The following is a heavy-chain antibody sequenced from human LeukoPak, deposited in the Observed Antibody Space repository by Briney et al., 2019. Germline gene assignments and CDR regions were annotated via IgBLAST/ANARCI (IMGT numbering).Heavy chain of an antibody. V-gene: IGHV4-39*07. CDR3: ARYVPMTTVTTSHFDY. Sequence: PSETLSLTCTVSGGSISSSSYYWGWIRQPPGKGLEWIGSIYYSGSTYYNPSLKSRVTISVDTSKNQFSLKLSSVTAADTAVYYCARYVPMTTVTTSHFDYWGQGTLVTVSS. J-gene: IGHJ4*02. D-gene: IGHD4-17*01. CDR2: IYYSGST. CDR1: GGSISSSSYY.